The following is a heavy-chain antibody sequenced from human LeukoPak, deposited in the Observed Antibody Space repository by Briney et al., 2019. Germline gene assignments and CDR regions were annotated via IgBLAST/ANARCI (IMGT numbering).Heavy chain of an antibody. CDR1: GGSIDNYY. Sequence: SETLSLTCTVSGGSIDNYYWTWIRQPAGKGLEWIGRIFTSGSTIYNPSLKSRISMSGDTSNNQFSLKLSSVTAADTAVYYCASSSSGWFWNYWGQGTLVTVSS. D-gene: IGHD6-19*01. CDR3: ASSSSGWFWNY. J-gene: IGHJ4*02. V-gene: IGHV4-4*07. CDR2: IFTSGST.